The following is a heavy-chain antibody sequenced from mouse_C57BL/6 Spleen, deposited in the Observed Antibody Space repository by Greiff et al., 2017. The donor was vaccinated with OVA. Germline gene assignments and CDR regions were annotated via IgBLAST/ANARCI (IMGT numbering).Heavy chain of an antibody. CDR2: IDPETGGT. V-gene: IGHV1-15*01. J-gene: IGHJ4*01. CDR1: GYTFTDYE. CDR3: TREVVDY. Sequence: QVQLQQSGAELVRPGASVTLSCKASGYTFTDYEMHWVKQTPVHGLEWIGAIDPETGGTAYNQKFKGKAILTADNSSSTAYMELRSLTSEDSAVYYCTREVVDYWGQGTSVTVSS.